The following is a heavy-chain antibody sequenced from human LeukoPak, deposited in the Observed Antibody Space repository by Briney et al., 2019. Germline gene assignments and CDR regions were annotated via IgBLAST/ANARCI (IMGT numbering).Heavy chain of an antibody. CDR3: ASGYSSSSYYFDY. Sequence: GGSLRLSCAASGFTFSSYSMNWVRQAPGKGLEWVSYISSSSSTIYYADSVKGRFTISRDYAKNSLYLQMNSLRAEDTAVYYCASGYSSSSYYFDYWGQGTLVTVSS. CDR1: GFTFSSYS. J-gene: IGHJ4*02. V-gene: IGHV3-48*01. CDR2: ISSSSSTI. D-gene: IGHD6-6*01.